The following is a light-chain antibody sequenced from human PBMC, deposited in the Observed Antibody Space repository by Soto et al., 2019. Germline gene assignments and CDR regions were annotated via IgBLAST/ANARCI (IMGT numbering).Light chain of an antibody. V-gene: IGLV4-69*01. J-gene: IGLJ3*02. Sequence: QPVLTQSPSASASLGASVKLTCTRSSGHSRYAIAWHQQQPEKGPRYLMKVNSDGSHNKGDGIPDRFSGSSSGAERYLTISSLQSEDEADYYCQTWGTGIRVFGGGTKVTVL. CDR3: QTWGTGIRV. CDR1: SGHSRYA. CDR2: VNSDGSH.